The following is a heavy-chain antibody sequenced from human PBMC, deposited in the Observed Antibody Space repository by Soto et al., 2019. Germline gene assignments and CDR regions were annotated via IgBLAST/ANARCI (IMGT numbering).Heavy chain of an antibody. CDR1: GFSLSPSGAG. CDR2: ISWKDEK. V-gene: IGHV2-5*01. CDR3: AHIYCGPYYRWYFDS. J-gene: IGHJ4*02. Sequence: GSGPTLVNPTHTLTVTCTFSGFSLSPSGAGVGWIRQSPGKAPEWLALISWKDEKRYNPGLKSRLTITKDTSKNQVVLTMTALHPVDTATYFCAHIYCGPYYRWYFDSWGQGTLVTVS. D-gene: IGHD3-10*01.